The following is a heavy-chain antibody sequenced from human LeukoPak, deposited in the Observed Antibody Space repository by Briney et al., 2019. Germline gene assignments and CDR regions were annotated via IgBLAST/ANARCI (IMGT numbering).Heavy chain of an antibody. D-gene: IGHD1-26*01. CDR2: IKQDETEK. Sequence: GGSLRLSCTASGFTFSNFWMGWVRQAPGKGLEWVANIKQDETEKFYLGSVKGRFTISRDNAKNTLFLQMNSLRAEDTAVYYCVRDGVGAPPFDYWGQGALVTVSS. J-gene: IGHJ4*02. CDR3: VRDGVGAPPFDY. CDR1: GFTFSNFW. V-gene: IGHV3-7*01.